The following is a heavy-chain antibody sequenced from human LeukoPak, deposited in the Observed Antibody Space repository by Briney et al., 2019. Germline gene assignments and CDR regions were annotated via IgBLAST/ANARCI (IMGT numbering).Heavy chain of an antibody. CDR1: AFTFSSYT. J-gene: IGHJ4*02. V-gene: IGHV3-21*01. Sequence: GGSLRLSCAASAFTFSSYTMNWVRQAPGRGLEWVSSISSSSYIYYADSVKGRFTISRDNAKNSLDLQMNSLRAEDTAVYYCARASNDYWGQGTLVTVSS. D-gene: IGHD7-27*01. CDR2: ISSSSYI. CDR3: ARASNDY.